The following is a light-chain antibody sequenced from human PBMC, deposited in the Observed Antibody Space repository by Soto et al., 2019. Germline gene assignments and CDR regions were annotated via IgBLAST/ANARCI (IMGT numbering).Light chain of an antibody. CDR1: NSDLGGYNY. J-gene: IGLJ1*01. Sequence: ALTQPASVSGSPGQSITVSCTGTNSDLGGYNYVSWYQHHPGKAPKLMIYEVSNRPSGVSNRFSGSKSGNTASLAISGLQAEDEADYYCSSYTSSGTLVFGTGTKLTVL. CDR2: EVS. CDR3: SSYTSSGTLV. V-gene: IGLV2-14*01.